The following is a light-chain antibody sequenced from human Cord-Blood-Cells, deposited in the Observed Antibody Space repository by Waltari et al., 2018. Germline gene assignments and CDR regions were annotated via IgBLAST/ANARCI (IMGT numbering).Light chain of an antibody. J-gene: IGLJ3*02. CDR2: EVS. Sequence: QSALTQPASVSGSPGQSITISCTGTSSDVGGSPYVSWYQQHPGKAPKLMIYEVSNRPSGVSNRFSGSKSGNTASLTISGLQAEDEADYYCSSYTSSSSAGVFGGGTKLTVL. CDR3: SSYTSSSSAGV. V-gene: IGLV2-14*01. CDR1: SSDVGGSPY.